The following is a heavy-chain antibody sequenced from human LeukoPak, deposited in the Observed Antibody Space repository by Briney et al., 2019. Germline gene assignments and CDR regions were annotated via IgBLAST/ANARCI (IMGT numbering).Heavy chain of an antibody. V-gene: IGHV1-2*02. CDR3: AREYVDTAMVPTFDY. Sequence: GASVKVSCKASGYTFTGYYMHWVRQAPGQGLEWMGWINPNSGGTNYAQKFQGRVTMTRDTSISTAYMELSRLRSDDTAVYYCAREYVDTAMVPTFDYWGQGTLLTVSS. J-gene: IGHJ4*02. D-gene: IGHD5-18*01. CDR1: GYTFTGYY. CDR2: INPNSGGT.